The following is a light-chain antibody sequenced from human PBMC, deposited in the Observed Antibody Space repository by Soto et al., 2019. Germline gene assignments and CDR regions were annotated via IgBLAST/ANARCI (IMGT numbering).Light chain of an antibody. CDR2: GAS. J-gene: IGKJ2*01. Sequence: DIQMTQSPTSLSASVGDRVTITYRASQTIKSYLNWYQHKPGKAPKLRISGASSLQGGVPSRFSGSPPEPEFTLTISSLQPEDVATHYCQRCYTTPYTCGQVTKL. CDR1: QTIKSY. CDR3: QRCYTTPYT. V-gene: IGKV1-39*01.